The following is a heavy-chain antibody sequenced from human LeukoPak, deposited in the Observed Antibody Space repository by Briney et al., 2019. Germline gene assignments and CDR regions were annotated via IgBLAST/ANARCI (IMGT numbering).Heavy chain of an antibody. CDR2: INPSGGST. V-gene: IGHV1-46*01. D-gene: IGHD3-22*01. Sequence: ASVKVSCKASGYTFTGYYMHWVRQAPGQGLEWMGIINPSGGSTSYAQKFQGRVTMTRDMSTSTVYMELSSLRSEDTAVYYCARAGIAMIVGGNDWFDPWGQGTLVTVSS. CDR1: GYTFTGYY. CDR3: ARAGIAMIVGGNDWFDP. J-gene: IGHJ5*02.